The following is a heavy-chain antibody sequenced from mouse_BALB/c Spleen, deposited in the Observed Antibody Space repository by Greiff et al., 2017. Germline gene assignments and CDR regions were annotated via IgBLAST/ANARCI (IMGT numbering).Heavy chain of an antibody. D-gene: IGHD2-14*01. J-gene: IGHJ4*01. CDR1: GFSLTGYG. CDR3: ARERYDGGDYAMDY. Sequence: VQLKESGPGLVAPSQSLSITCTVSGFSLTGYGVNWVRQPPGKGLEWLGMIWGDGSTDYNSALKSRLSISKDNSKSQVFLKMNSLQTDDTARYYCARERYDGGDYAMDYWGQGTSVTVSS. CDR2: IWGDGST. V-gene: IGHV2-6-7*01.